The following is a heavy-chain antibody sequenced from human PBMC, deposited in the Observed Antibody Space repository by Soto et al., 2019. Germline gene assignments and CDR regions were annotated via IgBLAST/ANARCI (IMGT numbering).Heavy chain of an antibody. Sequence: SETRSLPSTVSVGSITSSSYSWAWFRQPPGKGLEWIGSIYYSGSTNYNPSLKSRVTISVDTSKNQFSLKLSSVTAADTAVYYCARWKIFPHYFDYWGQGTLVTVSS. D-gene: IGHD3-3*01. CDR1: VGSITSSSYS. CDR3: ARWKIFPHYFDY. J-gene: IGHJ4*02. V-gene: IGHV4-39*01. CDR2: IYYSGST.